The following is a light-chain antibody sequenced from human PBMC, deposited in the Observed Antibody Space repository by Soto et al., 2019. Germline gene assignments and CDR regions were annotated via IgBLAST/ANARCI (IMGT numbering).Light chain of an antibody. CDR1: QSVNSAY. J-gene: IGKJ1*01. CDR2: GAT. V-gene: IGKV3-20*01. Sequence: EIELTQSPGTLSLSPGESATLSCRASQSVNSAYLAWYQVRLGQAPRLLVFGATTRASRIPDRFSGSGSGTDFTLSISRLESEDFAVYYCQQYDTSPWTFGQGNKVEI. CDR3: QQYDTSPWT.